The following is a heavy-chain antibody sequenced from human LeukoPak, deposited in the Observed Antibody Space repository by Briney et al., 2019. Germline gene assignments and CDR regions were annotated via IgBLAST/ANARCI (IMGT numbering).Heavy chain of an antibody. V-gene: IGHV3-23*01. J-gene: IGHJ6*02. D-gene: IGHD6-13*01. CDR1: GFTFSSYA. CDR2: ISGSGGST. CDR3: AKGAAAGYYYYGMDV. Sequence: GGSLRLSCAASGFTFSSYAMSWVRQAPGKGLEWVSAISGSGGSTYYADSVKGRLTISRDNSKNTLYLQMNSLRAEDTAVYYCAKGAAAGYYYYGMDVWGQGTTVTVSS.